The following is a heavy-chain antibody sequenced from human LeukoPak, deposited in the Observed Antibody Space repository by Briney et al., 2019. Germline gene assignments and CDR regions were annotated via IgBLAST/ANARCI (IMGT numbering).Heavy chain of an antibody. D-gene: IGHD1-1*01. CDR2: ISSSSNYI. V-gene: IGHV3-21*01. CDR3: ARVGTRAD. J-gene: IGHJ4*02. Sequence: GGSLRLSCAASGFTFSSYTMNWVREAPGKGLEWVSSISSSSNYIHYADSLKGRFTISRDNANNSLYLQMNSLRAEDTAVYYCARVGTRADWGQGTLVTVSS. CDR1: GFTFSSYT.